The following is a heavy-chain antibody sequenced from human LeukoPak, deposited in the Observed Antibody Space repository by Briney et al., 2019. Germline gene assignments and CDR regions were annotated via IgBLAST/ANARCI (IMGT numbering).Heavy chain of an antibody. CDR3: ARQGVRGVPDY. CDR1: GGSISSYY. J-gene: IGHJ4*02. V-gene: IGHV4-59*08. Sequence: TSETLCLTCTVSGGSISSYYWSWIRQPPGKGLEWIGYIYYSGSTNYNPSLKSRVTISVDTSKNQFSLKLSSVTAADTAVYYCARQGVRGVPDYWGQGTLVTVSS. D-gene: IGHD3-10*01. CDR2: IYYSGST.